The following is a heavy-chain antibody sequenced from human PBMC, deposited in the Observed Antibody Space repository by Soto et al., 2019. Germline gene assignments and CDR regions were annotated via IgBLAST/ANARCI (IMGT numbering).Heavy chain of an antibody. D-gene: IGHD3-3*01. CDR2: IIPIFGTA. V-gene: IGHV1-69*01. CDR3: ARDNATIFGVVIRGSYYYYGMDV. Sequence: QVQLVQSGAEVKKPGSSVKVSCKASGGTFSSYAISWVRQAPGQGLEWMGGIIPIFGTANYAQKFQGRVTITAEESTSTAYMELSSLRSKDTAVYYCARDNATIFGVVIRGSYYYYGMDVWGQGTTVTVSS. J-gene: IGHJ6*02. CDR1: GGTFSSYA.